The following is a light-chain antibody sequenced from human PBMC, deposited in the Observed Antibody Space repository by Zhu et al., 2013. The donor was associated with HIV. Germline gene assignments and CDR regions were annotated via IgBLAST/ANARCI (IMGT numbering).Light chain of an antibody. Sequence: QSALTQPRSVSGSLGQSVTISCTGTSSDVGNYNYVSWYQRHPGKAPKFIIYDVTKRPSGIPERFSGSKSGDTATLTISGTQALDEGDYYCQVWDSNTYVFGTGTTVTV. V-gene: IGLV2-11*01. CDR3: QVWDSNTYV. CDR1: SSDVGNYNY. CDR2: DVT. J-gene: IGLJ1*01.